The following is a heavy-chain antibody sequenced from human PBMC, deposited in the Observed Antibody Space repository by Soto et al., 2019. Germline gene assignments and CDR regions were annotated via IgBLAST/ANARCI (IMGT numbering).Heavy chain of an antibody. D-gene: IGHD2-2*01. CDR1: GCSISSGGYY. CDR3: ARGGPHIVVVPAAPYFDY. V-gene: IGHV4-31*03. J-gene: IGHJ4*02. Sequence: QVQLQESGPGLVKPSQTLSLTCTVSGCSISSGGYYWSWIRQHPGKGLAWIGYIYYSGSTYYNPSLKSRVTISVDTAKNQFSLKLSSVTAADTAVYYCARGGPHIVVVPAAPYFDYWGQGTLVTVSS. CDR2: IYYSGST.